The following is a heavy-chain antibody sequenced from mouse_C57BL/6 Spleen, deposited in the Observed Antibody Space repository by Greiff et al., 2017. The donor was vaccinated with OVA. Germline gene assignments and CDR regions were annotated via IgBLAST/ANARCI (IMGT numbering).Heavy chain of an antibody. CDR2: IDPSDSET. Sequence: QVQLQQSGAELVRPGSSVKLSCKASGYTFTSYWMHWVKQRPIQGLEWIGNIDPSDSETHYNQKFKDKATLTVDKSSSTAYMQLSSLTSEDSAVYYCARSWDYDVFAYWGQGTLVTVSA. CDR3: ARSWDYDVFAY. J-gene: IGHJ3*01. V-gene: IGHV1-52*01. CDR1: GYTFTSYW. D-gene: IGHD2-4*01.